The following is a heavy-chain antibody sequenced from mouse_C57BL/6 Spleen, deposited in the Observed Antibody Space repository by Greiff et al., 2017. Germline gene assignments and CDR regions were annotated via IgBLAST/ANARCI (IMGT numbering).Heavy chain of an antibody. D-gene: IGHD1-1*01. Sequence: QVQLQQSGAELVRPGASVTLSCKASGYTFTDYEMHWVKQTPVHGLEWIGAIDPETGGTAYNQKFKGKAILTADKSSSTAYMELRSLTSEDSAVYYGTRGPPSTTVVARYFDVWGTGTTVTVSS. CDR3: TRGPPSTTVVARYFDV. CDR1: GYTFTDYE. V-gene: IGHV1-15*01. J-gene: IGHJ1*03. CDR2: IDPETGGT.